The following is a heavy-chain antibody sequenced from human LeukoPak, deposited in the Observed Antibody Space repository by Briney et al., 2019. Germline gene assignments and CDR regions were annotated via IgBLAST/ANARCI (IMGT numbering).Heavy chain of an antibody. D-gene: IGHD3-22*01. J-gene: IGHJ4*02. CDR2: IKSKTDGGTT. CDR1: GFTFSEAW. Sequence: GGSLRLSCAASGFTFSEAWMSWVGQAPGKRLEWVGRIKSKTDGGTTDYAAPVKGRFTISRDDSKNTLYLQMNSLKTEDTAVYYCTTDYYDSSGFDYWGQGTLVTVSS. V-gene: IGHV3-15*01. CDR3: TTDYYDSSGFDY.